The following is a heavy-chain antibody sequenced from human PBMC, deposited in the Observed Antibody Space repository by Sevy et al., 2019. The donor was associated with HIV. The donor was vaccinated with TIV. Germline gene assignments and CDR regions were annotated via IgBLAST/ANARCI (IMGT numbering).Heavy chain of an antibody. CDR1: GGSISSYF. J-gene: IGHJ4*02. CDR3: ARAGTAMSYFDY. CDR2: IYYSGST. V-gene: IGHV4-59*01. D-gene: IGHD5-18*01. Sequence: SETPSLTCTVSGGSISSYFWSWIRQPPGKGLEWIGYIYYSGSTNYNPSLKSRVTISADTSKNQFSLKLTSVTAADTAVYYCARAGTAMSYFDYWGQGTLVTVSS.